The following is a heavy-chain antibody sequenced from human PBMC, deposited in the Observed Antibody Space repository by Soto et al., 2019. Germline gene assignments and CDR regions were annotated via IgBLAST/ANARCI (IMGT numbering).Heavy chain of an antibody. J-gene: IGHJ4*02. V-gene: IGHV4-34*01. D-gene: IGHD5-12*01. CDR3: ARGQEGVVATH. Sequence: QVQLQQWGAGLLKPSETLSLNCAVTGGSLSGYYWSWIRQPPGKGLEWIGEVKDGGHTNYSPSLRGRVTISSYTYKNQFSLRLNSVTAADTGVYYCARGQEGVVATHWDQGSLVTVSS. CDR2: VKDGGHT. CDR1: GGSLSGYY.